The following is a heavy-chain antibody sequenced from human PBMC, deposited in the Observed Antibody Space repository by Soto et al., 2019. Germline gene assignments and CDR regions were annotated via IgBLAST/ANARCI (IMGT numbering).Heavy chain of an antibody. CDR1: GFTFGRYA. V-gene: IGHV3-23*01. D-gene: IGHD3-10*01. CDR2: ISGSGDST. Sequence: GGSLRLSCAASGFTFGRYAMSWVRQAPGKGLEWVSVISGSGDSTYYADSVRGRFTISRDNSKNTLYLQMNSLRAEDTAVYYCAKARVGSSSGPNKHYGVDVWGQGTTVXVSS. CDR3: AKARVGSSSGPNKHYGVDV. J-gene: IGHJ6*02.